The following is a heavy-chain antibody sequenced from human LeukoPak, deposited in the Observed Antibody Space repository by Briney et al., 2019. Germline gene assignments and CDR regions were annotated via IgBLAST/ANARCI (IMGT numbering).Heavy chain of an antibody. D-gene: IGHD1-26*01. CDR1: GFTFSSYA. V-gene: IGHV3-30-3*01. CDR3: AREGGSWAAYYFDY. CDR2: ISYDGSNK. J-gene: IGHJ4*02. Sequence: GGSLRLSCEASGFTFSSYAMHWVRQAPGKGLEWVAVISYDGSNKYYADSVKGRFTISRDNSKNTLYLQMNSLRAEDTAVYYCAREGGSWAAYYFDYWGQGTLVTVSS.